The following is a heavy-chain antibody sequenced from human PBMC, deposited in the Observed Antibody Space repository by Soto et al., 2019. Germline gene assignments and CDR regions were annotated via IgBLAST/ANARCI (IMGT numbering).Heavy chain of an antibody. CDR3: VRGKWLEDFYGMDV. Sequence: EVRLVESGGGVVRPGGSLRLSCVASGFTFDDYGMSWVRQTPGEGLGWVSRINWRAANTKYGDSVRGRFTISRDNAKNSLYLQMNSLSVGDTALYYCVRGKWLEDFYGMDVWGQGTTVTVSS. V-gene: IGHV3-20*04. CDR2: INWRAANT. D-gene: IGHD6-19*01. J-gene: IGHJ6*02. CDR1: GFTFDDYG.